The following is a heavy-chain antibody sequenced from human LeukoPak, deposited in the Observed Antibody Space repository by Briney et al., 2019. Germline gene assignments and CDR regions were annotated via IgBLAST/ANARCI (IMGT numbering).Heavy chain of an antibody. CDR3: AKEAGRAGYDYFDY. CDR1: GFTFSSYG. Sequence: GSLRLSCAASGFTFSSYGMHWVRRAPGKGLEWVAVISYDGSNKYYADSVKGRFTISRDNSKNTLYLQMNSLRAEDTAVYYCAKEAGRAGYDYFDYWGQGTLVTVSS. D-gene: IGHD5-12*01. CDR2: ISYDGSNK. V-gene: IGHV3-30*18. J-gene: IGHJ4*02.